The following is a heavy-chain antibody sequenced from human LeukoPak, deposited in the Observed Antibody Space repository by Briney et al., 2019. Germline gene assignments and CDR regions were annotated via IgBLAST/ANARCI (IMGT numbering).Heavy chain of an antibody. CDR3: ARGGTVTYFDY. CDR1: GGSINNYY. J-gene: IGHJ4*02. CDR2: IYDSGST. Sequence: SETLSLTCAVSGGSINNYYWSWIRQPPGKGLEWIGYIYDSGSTNYNPSLKSRVTTSLDTSKNQFSLKLSSVTAADTAVYYCARGGTVTYFDYWGQGTLVTVSS. D-gene: IGHD4-17*01. V-gene: IGHV4-59*01.